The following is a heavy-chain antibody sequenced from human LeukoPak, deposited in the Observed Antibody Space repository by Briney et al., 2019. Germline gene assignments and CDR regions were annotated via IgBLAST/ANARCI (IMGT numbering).Heavy chain of an antibody. V-gene: IGHV1-18*01. J-gene: IGHJ4*02. CDR1: GYTFTSYG. D-gene: IGHD3-9*01. CDR2: ISAYNGNT. Sequence: ASVKVSCTASGYTFTSYGISWVRQAPGQGLEWMGWISAYNGNTNYAQKLQGRVTMTTDTSTSTAYMELRSLRSDDTAVYYCARDPYYDILTGYRGYDYWGQGTLVTVSS. CDR3: ARDPYYDILTGYRGYDY.